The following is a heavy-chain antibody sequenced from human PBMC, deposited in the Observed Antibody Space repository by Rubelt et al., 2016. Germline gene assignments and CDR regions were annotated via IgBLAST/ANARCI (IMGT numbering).Heavy chain of an antibody. CDR1: EYSFTSYW. Sequence: EVQLVQSGAEVKKPGESLKISCKGSEYSFTSYWIGWVRQMPGKGLEWMGIIYPGDSDTRYSPSFQGQVTISADKSSRTAYLKGSSLRASDSARYYGARPDRTGWYEYWGQGTLVTVSS. D-gene: IGHD6-19*01. J-gene: IGHJ4*02. CDR3: ARPDRTGWYEY. V-gene: IGHV5-51*01. CDR2: IYPGDSDT.